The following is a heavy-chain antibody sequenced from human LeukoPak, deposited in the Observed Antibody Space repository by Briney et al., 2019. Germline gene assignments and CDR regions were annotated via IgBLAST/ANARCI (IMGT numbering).Heavy chain of an antibody. CDR1: GYTFSRYW. CDR2: INTDGTKT. CDR3: ARDFSGYDDY. Sequence: GGSLRLSCAAAGYTFSRYWIHWVRQAPGRGLGWVSRINTDGTKTTYADSVKGRFTISRDNAKNILYLQMNSLRVEDTAVYYCARDFSGYDDYWGQGTLVTVSS. D-gene: IGHD3-22*01. V-gene: IGHV3-74*01. J-gene: IGHJ4*02.